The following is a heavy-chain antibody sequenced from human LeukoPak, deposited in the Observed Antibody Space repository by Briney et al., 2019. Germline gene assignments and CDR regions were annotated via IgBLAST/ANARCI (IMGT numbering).Heavy chain of an antibody. J-gene: IGHJ4*02. CDR1: GFTFSDYY. Sequence: GGSLRLSCAASGFTFSDYYMSWIRQAPGKGLQWVSYISSSGSAIYYADSVKGRFTISRDNAKNSLYLQMNSLRAEDTAVYYCARDRNYYDSSGYHRVDYWGQGTLVTVAS. D-gene: IGHD3-22*01. CDR3: ARDRNYYDSSGYHRVDY. CDR2: ISSSGSAI. V-gene: IGHV3-11*04.